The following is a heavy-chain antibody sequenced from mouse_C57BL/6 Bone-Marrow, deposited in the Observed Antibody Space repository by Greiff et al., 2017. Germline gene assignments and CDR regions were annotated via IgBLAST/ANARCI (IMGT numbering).Heavy chain of an antibody. V-gene: IGHV1-18*01. CDR3: ARTNYYGSRWYFDV. Sequence: VQLQESGPELVKPGASVKIPCKASGYTFTDYNMDWVKQSHGKSLEWIGDINPNNGGTIYNQKFRGKAKLTVDKSSSTAYMELRSLTTEDTAVYYCARTNYYGSRWYFDVWGTGTTVTVSS. CDR2: INPNNGGT. J-gene: IGHJ1*03. CDR1: GYTFTDYN. D-gene: IGHD1-1*01.